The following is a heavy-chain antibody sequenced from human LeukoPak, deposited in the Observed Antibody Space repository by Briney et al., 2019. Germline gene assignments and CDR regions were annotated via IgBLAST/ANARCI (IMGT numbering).Heavy chain of an antibody. D-gene: IGHD1-7*01. J-gene: IGHJ5*02. CDR3: AREPPNYKNSGHLCFTP. Sequence: SQTLSLTCTVSGGSISSGGYYWSWIRQHPGKGLEWIGYIYYSGNTYYNPSLKSRVTISLDTSKNQFSLKLSSVTAADTAVYYCAREPPNYKNSGHLCFTPGAQEPLVTVSS. V-gene: IGHV4-31*03. CDR2: IYYSGNT. CDR1: GGSISSGGYY.